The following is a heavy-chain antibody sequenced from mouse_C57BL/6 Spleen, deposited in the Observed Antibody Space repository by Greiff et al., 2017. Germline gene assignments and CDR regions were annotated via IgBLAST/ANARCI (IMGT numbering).Heavy chain of an antibody. J-gene: IGHJ3*01. Sequence: EVKVEESGGGLVQPGGSMKLSCAASGFTFSNYWMNWVRQSPEKGLEWVAQIRMKSDNYATHYAESVKGRFTISRDDSKSSVYLQMSNLRAEDTGIYYCAGRFAYWGQGTLVTVSA. CDR3: AGRFAY. CDR2: IRMKSDNYAT. CDR1: GFTFSNYW. V-gene: IGHV6-3*01.